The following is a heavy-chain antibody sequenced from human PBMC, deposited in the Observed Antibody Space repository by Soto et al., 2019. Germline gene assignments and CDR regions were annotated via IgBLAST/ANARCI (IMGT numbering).Heavy chain of an antibody. J-gene: IGHJ3*02. Sequence: EVQLLESGGGLVQPGGSLRLSCAASGFTFSSYAMSWVRQAPGKGLEWVSAISGSGGSTYYADSVKGRFTISRDNSRNTLYLQMNSLRAEDTAIYYCAKPFDSSGVVDAFDIWGQGTMVTVSS. CDR2: ISGSGGST. CDR1: GFTFSSYA. CDR3: AKPFDSSGVVDAFDI. D-gene: IGHD3-22*01. V-gene: IGHV3-23*01.